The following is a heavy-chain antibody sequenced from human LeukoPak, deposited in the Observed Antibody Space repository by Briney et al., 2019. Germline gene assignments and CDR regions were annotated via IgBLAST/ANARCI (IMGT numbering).Heavy chain of an antibody. CDR2: ISGSGGST. CDR3: AKVGHRYCSGGSCYFDEFSS. V-gene: IGHV3-23*01. Sequence: GGSLRLSCAASGFTFSDYEMNWVRQAPGKGLEWVSAISGSGGSTYYADSVKGRFTISRDNSKNTLYLQMNSLRAEDTAVYYCAKVGHRYCSGGSCYFDEFSSWGQGTLVTVSS. D-gene: IGHD2-15*01. J-gene: IGHJ4*02. CDR1: GFTFSDYE.